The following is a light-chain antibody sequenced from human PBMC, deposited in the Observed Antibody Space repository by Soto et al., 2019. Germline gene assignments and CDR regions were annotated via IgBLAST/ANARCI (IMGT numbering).Light chain of an antibody. V-gene: IGKV3-15*01. CDR3: QQYNNWPPLT. Sequence: EIVLTQSPATLSVSPGETATLSCRASQSVSSSLAWYQQTPGRAPRLLIYGASTRATGIPTRFSGSGSGTEFTLTISSLQSEDFAVYSCQQYNNWPPLTFGGGTKVEIK. CDR1: QSVSSS. CDR2: GAS. J-gene: IGKJ4*01.